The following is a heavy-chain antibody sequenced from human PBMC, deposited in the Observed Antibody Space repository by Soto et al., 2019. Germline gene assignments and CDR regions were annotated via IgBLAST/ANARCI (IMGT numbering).Heavy chain of an antibody. CDR3: AAEYYKQLGNFDY. CDR1: GFTFTSSA. D-gene: IGHD6-6*01. J-gene: IGHJ4*02. Sequence: SVKVSCKASGFTFTSSAVQWVRQARGQRLEWIGWIVVGSGNTNYAQKFQERVTITRDMSTSTAYMELSSLRSEDTAVYYCAAEYYKQLGNFDYWGQGTLVTVS. V-gene: IGHV1-58*01. CDR2: IVVGSGNT.